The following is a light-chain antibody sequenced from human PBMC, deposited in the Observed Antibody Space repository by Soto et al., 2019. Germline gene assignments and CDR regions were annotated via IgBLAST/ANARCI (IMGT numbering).Light chain of an antibody. CDR3: QQYGGSPIS. CDR1: HSLSSY. CDR2: GAS. Sequence: RGEKASHTYRASHSLSSYFAWYQQKPGQAPTLLMSGASNRASGVPVRFSGSGYGTDFTLTIPTLEPEDFALYYCQQYGGSPISFRLGTRLEIK. V-gene: IGKV3-20*01. J-gene: IGKJ5*01.